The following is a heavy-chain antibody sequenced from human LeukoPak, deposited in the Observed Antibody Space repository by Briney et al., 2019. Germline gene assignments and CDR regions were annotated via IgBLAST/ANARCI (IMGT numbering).Heavy chain of an antibody. CDR2: ISAYNGNK. CDR3: GSGPVEQWLVQGGDD. D-gene: IGHD6-19*01. CDR1: GDTFISYG. Sequence: ASVKVSCKASGDTFISYGISWVRQAAAQGLEWMGWISAYNGNKNYAQKLQGRVTMTTDTSTSTPYMALRRLRSDDTPVYYCGSGPVEQWLVQGGDDWGQGTLVA. V-gene: IGHV1-18*01. J-gene: IGHJ4*01.